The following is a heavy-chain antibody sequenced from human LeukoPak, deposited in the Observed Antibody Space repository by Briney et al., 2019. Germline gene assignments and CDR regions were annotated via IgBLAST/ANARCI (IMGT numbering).Heavy chain of an antibody. CDR3: AKGPERGCLDY. J-gene: IGHJ4*02. CDR1: GGSISSYY. V-gene: IGHV4-4*07. CDR2: IYSSGST. D-gene: IGHD1-14*01. Sequence: SEPLSLTCTVSGGSISSYYWRWIRQPAGKGLEWIGRIYSSGSTNYNPSLKSRVTLSVDTSKNQFSLRLRSVTAADTAAYYCAKGPERGCLDYWGQGTLVTVSS.